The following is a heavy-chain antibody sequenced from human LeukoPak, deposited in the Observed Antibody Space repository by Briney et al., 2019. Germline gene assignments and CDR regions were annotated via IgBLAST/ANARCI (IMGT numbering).Heavy chain of an antibody. Sequence: PGGSLRLSCAASGFTLSSYAMSWVRQAPGKGLEWVSATSGSGGKTYYADFVKGRFTISRDNSKSTLYLQMNSLRAEDTAVYYCARRGESTNYGDYRFDSWGQGTLVTVSS. CDR2: TSGSGGKT. J-gene: IGHJ4*02. CDR1: GFTLSSYA. D-gene: IGHD4-17*01. CDR3: ARRGESTNYGDYRFDS. V-gene: IGHV3-23*01.